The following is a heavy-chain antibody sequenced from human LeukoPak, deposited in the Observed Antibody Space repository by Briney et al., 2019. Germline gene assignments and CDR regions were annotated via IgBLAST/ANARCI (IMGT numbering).Heavy chain of an antibody. CDR2: INQDGSDK. CDR1: GFIFSSYR. D-gene: IGHD6-19*01. J-gene: IGHJ4*02. V-gene: IGHV3-7*03. Sequence: GGSLRLSCAASGFIFSSYRVTWVRQAPGKELEWVANINQDGSDKHYVDSVKGRFTISRDNAENSLYLQMNSLRAEDTAVYYCARGNSVWRYFFDYWGRGTLVTVSS. CDR3: ARGNSVWRYFFDY.